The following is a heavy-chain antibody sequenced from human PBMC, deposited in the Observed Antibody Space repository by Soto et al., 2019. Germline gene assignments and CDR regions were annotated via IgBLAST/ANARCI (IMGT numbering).Heavy chain of an antibody. Sequence: SVKVSCKASGGTFSNYAISWVRQAPGQGLEWMGGIIPIFGTANYAQKFQGRVTITADESTSTAYMELSSLRSEDTAVYYCARGSPYCSGGSCYSVTYGMDVWGQGTTVTVSS. CDR1: GGTFSNYA. CDR3: ARGSPYCSGGSCYSVTYGMDV. CDR2: IIPIFGTA. D-gene: IGHD2-15*01. V-gene: IGHV1-69*13. J-gene: IGHJ6*02.